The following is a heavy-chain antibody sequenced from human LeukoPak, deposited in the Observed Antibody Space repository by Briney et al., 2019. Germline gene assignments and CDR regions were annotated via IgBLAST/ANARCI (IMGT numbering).Heavy chain of an antibody. V-gene: IGHV3-64D*06. CDR1: GFTFITYA. CDR3: VKGGAYTTSSNFDY. D-gene: IGHD6-6*01. CDR2: ISSNGGST. Sequence: GGSLRLSCSASGFTFITYAMHWVRQAPGKGLEYVSAISSNGGSTYYADFVKGRFTISRDNSKTTLYLQMSSLRAEDTAIYYCVKGGAYTTSSNFDYWGQGTLVTVSS. J-gene: IGHJ4*02.